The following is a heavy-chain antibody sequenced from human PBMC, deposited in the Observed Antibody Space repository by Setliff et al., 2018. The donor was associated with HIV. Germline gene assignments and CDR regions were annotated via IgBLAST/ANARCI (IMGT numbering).Heavy chain of an antibody. Sequence: PSETLSLTCTVSGGSISSYYWSWIRQPPGKGLEWVGYIYYSGSTNYNPSLKSRVTISVDTYKNQFSLKLRSVTAADTALYYCARGRYRSRWYASDHYYIDVWGKGTTVTVSS. CDR2: IYYSGST. D-gene: IGHD6-13*01. CDR3: ARGRYRSRWYASDHYYIDV. J-gene: IGHJ6*03. V-gene: IGHV4-59*08. CDR1: GGSISSYY.